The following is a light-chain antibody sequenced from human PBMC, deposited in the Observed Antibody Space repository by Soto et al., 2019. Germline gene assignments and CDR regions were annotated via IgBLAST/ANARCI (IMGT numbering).Light chain of an antibody. Sequence: QSALTQLASASGSPGQSITISCAGTSSNIGGYNYVSWYQQHPGKAPKVMIYEVSNRPSGVSNRFSGSKSGNTASLTISGLQAEDEADYYCSSYTSSSTLYVFGSGTKVTVL. CDR1: SSNIGGYNY. CDR2: EVS. J-gene: IGLJ1*01. CDR3: SSYTSSSTLYV. V-gene: IGLV2-14*01.